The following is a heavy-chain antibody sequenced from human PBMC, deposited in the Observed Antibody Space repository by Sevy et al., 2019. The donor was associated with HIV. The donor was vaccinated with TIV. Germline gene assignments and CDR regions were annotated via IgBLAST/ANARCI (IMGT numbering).Heavy chain of an antibody. CDR2: IYYSGST. J-gene: IGHJ4*02. CDR3: ARAYLGHYYGSGSYQQSYYFDY. D-gene: IGHD3-10*01. Sequence: SETLSLTCTVSGGSISSYYWSWIRQPPGKGLEWIGSIYYSGSTNYNPSLKSRVTISVDTSKNQFSLKLSSVTAADTAVYYCARAYLGHYYGSGSYQQSYYFDYWGQGTLVTVSS. V-gene: IGHV4-59*01. CDR1: GGSISSYY.